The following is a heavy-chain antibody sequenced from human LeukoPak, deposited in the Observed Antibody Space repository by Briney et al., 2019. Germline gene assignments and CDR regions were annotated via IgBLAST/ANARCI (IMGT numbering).Heavy chain of an antibody. CDR3: ARQEVGIGWFIDF. CDR1: GFIFNNYA. V-gene: IGHV3-30-3*01. J-gene: IGHJ4*02. Sequence: PGRSLRLSCAASGFIFNNYALHWVRQAPGKGLEWVTVISYDGNNKYYADSVRGRFTISRDNSKRTLYLQMNSLRPEDTAVYYCARQEVGIGWFIDFWGQGTLVTVSS. CDR2: ISYDGNNK. D-gene: IGHD6-19*01.